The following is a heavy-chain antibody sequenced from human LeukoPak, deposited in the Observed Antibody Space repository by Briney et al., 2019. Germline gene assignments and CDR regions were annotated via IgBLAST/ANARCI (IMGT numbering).Heavy chain of an antibody. V-gene: IGHV3-48*01. CDR1: GFTFSSYS. J-gene: IGHJ4*02. D-gene: IGHD3-10*01. CDR2: ISSLSSTI. Sequence: GGSLRLSCAASGFTFSSYSMNWVRQAPGKGLEWVSYISSLSSTIYYADSVKGRFTISRDNAKNSLYLQMNSLRAQDTAVYYCARDGYYYGSGSYYKVDFDYWGQGTLVTVSS. CDR3: ARDGYYYGSGSYYKVDFDY.